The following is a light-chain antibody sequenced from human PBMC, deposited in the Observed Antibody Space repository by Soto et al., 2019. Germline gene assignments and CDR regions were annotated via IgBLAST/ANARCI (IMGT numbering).Light chain of an antibody. CDR2: DAS. CDR3: QQYNPYSPWT. V-gene: IGKV1-5*01. Sequence: DIQMTQSPSTLSASVGDRVTITCRASQSIDTWLAWYQQKPKRVPKLLIYDASSLESGVPLRFRGSGSGTEFTLTISGLQPDDFASYYCQQYNPYSPWTFGQGPKVHIK. CDR1: QSIDTW. J-gene: IGKJ1*01.